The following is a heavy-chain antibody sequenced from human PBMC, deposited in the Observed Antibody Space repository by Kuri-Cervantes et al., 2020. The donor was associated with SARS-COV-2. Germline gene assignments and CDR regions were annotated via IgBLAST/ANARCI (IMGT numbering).Heavy chain of an antibody. J-gene: IGHJ4*02. Sequence: ESLKISCAVYGGSFSGYYWSWIRQPPGKGLEWIGEINHSGSTNYNPSLKSRVTISVDTSKNQFSLKLSSVTAADTAVYYCARHGGQTNWGKGDYWGQGTLVTVSS. V-gene: IGHV4-34*01. D-gene: IGHD7-27*01. CDR2: INHSGST. CDR3: ARHGGQTNWGKGDY. CDR1: GGSFSGYY.